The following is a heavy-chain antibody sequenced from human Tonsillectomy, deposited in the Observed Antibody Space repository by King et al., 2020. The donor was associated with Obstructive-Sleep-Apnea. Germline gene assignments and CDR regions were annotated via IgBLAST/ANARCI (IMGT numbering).Heavy chain of an antibody. CDR1: GGSISSYY. Sequence: VQLQESGPGLVKPSETLSLTCTVSGGSISSYYWSWIRQPPGKGLEWIGYIYYIGSTNYNPSLKSRVTISVDTSKNQFSLKLSSVTAADTAVYYWARGRRQQLVRGYNWFDPWGQGTLVTVSS. J-gene: IGHJ5*02. D-gene: IGHD6-13*01. V-gene: IGHV4-59*01. CDR3: ARGRRQQLVRGYNWFDP. CDR2: IYYIGST.